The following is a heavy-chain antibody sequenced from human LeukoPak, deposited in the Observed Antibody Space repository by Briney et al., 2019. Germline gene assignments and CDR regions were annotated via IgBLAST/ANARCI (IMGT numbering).Heavy chain of an antibody. D-gene: IGHD4/OR15-4a*01. Sequence: PSETLSLTCAVYGGSFSGYYWSWIRQPPGKGLEWIGEINHSGSTNYNPSLKSRVTISVDTSKNQFSLKLSSVTAADTAVYYCARGLRTTRYNWFDPWGQGTLVTVSS. V-gene: IGHV4-34*01. CDR3: ARGLRTTRYNWFDP. CDR2: INHSGST. J-gene: IGHJ5*02. CDR1: GGSFSGYY.